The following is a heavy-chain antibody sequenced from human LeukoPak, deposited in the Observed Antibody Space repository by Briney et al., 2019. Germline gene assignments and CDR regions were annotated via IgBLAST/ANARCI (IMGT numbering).Heavy chain of an antibody. CDR1: GFTFSSYA. Sequence: GGSLRLSCTVSGFTFSSYAMNWVRQAPGKGLEWVSAISGSGGSTYYADSVQGRFTISRDNSKNTLSLQMNSLRAEDTAVYYCAKDREMATLYFDYWGQGTLVTVSS. V-gene: IGHV3-23*01. CDR2: ISGSGGST. J-gene: IGHJ4*02. CDR3: AKDREMATLYFDY. D-gene: IGHD5-24*01.